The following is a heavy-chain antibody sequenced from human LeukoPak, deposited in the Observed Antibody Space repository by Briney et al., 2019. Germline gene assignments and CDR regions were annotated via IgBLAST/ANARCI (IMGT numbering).Heavy chain of an antibody. J-gene: IGHJ6*04. Sequence: PGGSLRLSCAASGFTFDDCAMHWVRQAPGKGLECGSLIYSGGSTYYADSVKGRFTISRDNSKNMLYLQMNSLKVDDTAVYYCTKDGPYYDILTGSWSYMDVWGKGTTVTISS. D-gene: IGHD3-9*01. CDR1: GFTFDDCA. CDR2: IYSGGST. V-gene: IGHV3-53*01. CDR3: TKDGPYYDILTGSWSYMDV.